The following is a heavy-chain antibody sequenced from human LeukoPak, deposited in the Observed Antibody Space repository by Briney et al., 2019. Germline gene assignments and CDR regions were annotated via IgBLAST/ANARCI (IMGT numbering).Heavy chain of an antibody. CDR1: GGSFSGYY. Sequence: SETLSLTCAVYGGSFSGYYWSWIRQPPGKGLEWIGYIYYSGSTNYNPSLKSRVTISVDTSKNQFSLKLSSVTAADTAVYYCARGGSYYDFWSGYQGAAFDIWGQGTMVTVSS. CDR3: ARGGSYYDFWSGYQGAAFDI. J-gene: IGHJ3*02. CDR2: IYYSGST. D-gene: IGHD3-3*01. V-gene: IGHV4-59*01.